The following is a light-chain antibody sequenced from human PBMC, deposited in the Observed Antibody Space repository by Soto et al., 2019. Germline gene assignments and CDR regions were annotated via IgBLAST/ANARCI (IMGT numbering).Light chain of an antibody. CDR1: QSVSTN. J-gene: IGKJ1*01. CDR2: GAS. CDR3: EQYTNRPPWT. Sequence: EIVMTQSPATLSGSPGERATLSCRASQSVSTNLAWYQQKPGQAPSLLIYGASTKATGIPARFSGSGSGTEFTLTISSLLSDDFAVYYCEQYTNRPPWTFGQGTKV. V-gene: IGKV3-15*01.